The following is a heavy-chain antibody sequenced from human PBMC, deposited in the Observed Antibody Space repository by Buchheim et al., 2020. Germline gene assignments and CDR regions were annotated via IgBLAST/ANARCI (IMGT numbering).Heavy chain of an antibody. CDR2: INHSGST. D-gene: IGHD6-13*01. CDR3: AKTWGYSSSWYLDY. J-gene: IGHJ4*02. V-gene: IGHV4-34*01. CDR1: GGSFSGYY. Sequence: QVQLQQWGAGLLKPSETLSLTCAVYGGSFSGYYWSWIRQPPGKGLEWIGEINHSGSTNYNPSLKSRVPISVDTSKNQFSLKLSSVTAADTAVYYCAKTWGYSSSWYLDYWGQGTL.